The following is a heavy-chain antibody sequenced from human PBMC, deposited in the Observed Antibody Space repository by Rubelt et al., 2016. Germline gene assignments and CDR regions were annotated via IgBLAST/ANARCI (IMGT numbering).Heavy chain of an antibody. J-gene: IGHJ4*02. CDR3: AIYSSSLGASLK. D-gene: IGHD6-13*01. CDR1: GGSISNYY. Sequence: QVQLQESGPGLVKSSETLSLTCTVSGGSISNYYWSWIRQPPGKGLEWIGNIYYSGATYSNPSLKSRVTISVDTSNNQFSLKLGSVTAADTAMYFCAIYSSSLGASLKWGQGTLVTVSS. V-gene: IGHV4-59*12. CDR2: IYYSGAT.